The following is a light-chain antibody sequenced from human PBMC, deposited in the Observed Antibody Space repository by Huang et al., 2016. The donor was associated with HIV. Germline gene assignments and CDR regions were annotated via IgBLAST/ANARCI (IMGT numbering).Light chain of an antibody. V-gene: IGKV3D-15*01. CDR2: GVS. J-gene: IGKJ1*01. Sequence: EIVMTQSPATLSVSPGERVTLSCRASQSLYRQLAWYQQKLGQASRRLIYGVSTRANDIQARLSGSGSGKDFTLTINSLQSEDFATYYCQQYNDWPLTVGQGTEVEIK. CDR3: QQYNDWPLT. CDR1: QSLYRQ.